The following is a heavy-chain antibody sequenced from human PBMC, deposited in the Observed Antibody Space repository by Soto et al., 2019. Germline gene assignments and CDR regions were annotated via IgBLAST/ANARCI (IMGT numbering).Heavy chain of an antibody. D-gene: IGHD2-15*01. CDR1: GYTFTSYA. CDR3: ARAVWGYCSGGSCSWFDP. CDR2: INAGNGNT. Sequence: ASVKVSCKASGYTFTSYAMHWVRQAPGQRLEWMGWINAGNGNTKYSQKFQGRVTITRDTSASTAYTELSSLRSEDTAVYYCARAVWGYCSGGSCSWFDPWGQGTLVTVSS. V-gene: IGHV1-3*01. J-gene: IGHJ5*02.